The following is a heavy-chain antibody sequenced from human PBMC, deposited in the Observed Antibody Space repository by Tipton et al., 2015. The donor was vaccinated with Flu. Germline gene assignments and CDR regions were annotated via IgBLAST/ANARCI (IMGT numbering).Heavy chain of an antibody. CDR2: INQSGSS. Sequence: TLSLTCAVYGESFRGYYWNWIRQTPDKGPEWIGEINQSGSSNYNPSLKSRVTMSVETSKNQFSLRLTSVTAADTAMYYCARGRRNRSAWYGGNWFDPWDQGILVTVSS. CDR3: ARGRRNRSAWYGGNWFDP. J-gene: IGHJ5*02. D-gene: IGHD3-10*01. CDR1: GESFRGYY. V-gene: IGHV4-34*01.